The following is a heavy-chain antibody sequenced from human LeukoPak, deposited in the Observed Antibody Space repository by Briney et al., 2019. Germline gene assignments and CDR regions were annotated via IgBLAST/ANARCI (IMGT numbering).Heavy chain of an antibody. CDR1: GFTFSDYY. CDR2: IISSGSTI. Sequence: GGSLRLSCAASGFTFSDYYMSWIRQAPGKGLEWVSYIISSGSTIYYADSVKGRFTISRDNAKNSLYLQMNSLRAEDTAVYYCARDWGQQLAFYYYYGMDVWGQGTTVTVSS. V-gene: IGHV3-11*01. CDR3: ARDWGQQLAFYYYYGMDV. D-gene: IGHD6-13*01. J-gene: IGHJ6*02.